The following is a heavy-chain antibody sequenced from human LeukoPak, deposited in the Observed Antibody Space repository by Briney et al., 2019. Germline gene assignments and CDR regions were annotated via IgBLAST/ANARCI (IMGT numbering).Heavy chain of an antibody. J-gene: IGHJ4*01. CDR3: VRGNSALDY. CDR1: GFTFITYS. V-gene: IGHV3-21*01. D-gene: IGHD5-18*01. Sequence: GGSLRLSCAASGFTFITYSINWVRQAPGKGPEWVSSISGSTTYIYYADSVKGRFTISRDNAKNSLYLQMNSLRAEDTAVYYCVRGNSALDYWGRGTLVTVSS. CDR2: ISGSTTYI.